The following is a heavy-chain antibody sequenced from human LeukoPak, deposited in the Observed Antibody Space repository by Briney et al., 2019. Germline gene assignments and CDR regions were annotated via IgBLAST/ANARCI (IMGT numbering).Heavy chain of an antibody. CDR3: AELGITMIGGV. V-gene: IGHV3-11*04. J-gene: IGHJ6*04. D-gene: IGHD3-10*02. Sequence: GGSLRLSCAASGFTFSDYNMRWIRRAPGKGLEWVSSISRSGSTKYYADSVKGRFTISRDNAKNSLYLQMNSLRAEDTAVYYCAELGITMIGGVWGKGTTVTISS. CDR1: GFTFSDYN. CDR2: ISRSGSTK.